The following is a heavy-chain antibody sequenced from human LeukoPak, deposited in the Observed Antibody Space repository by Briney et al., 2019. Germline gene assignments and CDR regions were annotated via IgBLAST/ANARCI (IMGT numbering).Heavy chain of an antibody. V-gene: IGHV3-30*18. D-gene: IGHD3-10*01. CDR1: GFTFSDYG. CDR2: ISYDGSYK. Sequence: GGSLRLSCVASGFTFSDYGMHWVRQAPGKGLEWVAVISYDGSYKHYVDSVKGRFAISRDNSKNTVFLQMNSLRPEDTAIYFCAKDLLVRGVINGFNYWGQGTLTTVSS. CDR3: AKDLLVRGVINGFNY. J-gene: IGHJ4*02.